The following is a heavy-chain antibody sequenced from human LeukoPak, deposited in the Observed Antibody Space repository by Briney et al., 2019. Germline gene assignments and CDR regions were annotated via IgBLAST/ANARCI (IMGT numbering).Heavy chain of an antibody. CDR3: ASEGITGTTGAFDI. CDR1: GFTVSSNY. D-gene: IGHD1-7*01. J-gene: IGHJ3*02. CDR2: IYSGGST. V-gene: IGHV3-53*01. Sequence: GGSLRLSCAASGFTVSSNYMSWVRQAPGKGLEWVSVIYSGGSTYYADSVKGRFTISRDNSKNTLYLQMNSLRAEDTAVYYCASEGITGTTGAFDIWGQGTMVTVSS.